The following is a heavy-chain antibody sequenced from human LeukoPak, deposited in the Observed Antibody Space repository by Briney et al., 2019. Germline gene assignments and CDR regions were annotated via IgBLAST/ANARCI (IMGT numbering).Heavy chain of an antibody. V-gene: IGHV3-43D*03. J-gene: IGHJ4*02. CDR3: AKDISSVGTYYFDY. Sequence: GGSLRLSCAASGFTFDDYAMHWVRQAPGKGLEWVSLISWDGGSTYYADSVKGRFTISRDNSKNSLYLQMNSLRAEDTALYYCAKDISSVGTYYFDYWGQGTLVTVSS. CDR2: ISWDGGST. D-gene: IGHD6-25*01. CDR1: GFTFDDYA.